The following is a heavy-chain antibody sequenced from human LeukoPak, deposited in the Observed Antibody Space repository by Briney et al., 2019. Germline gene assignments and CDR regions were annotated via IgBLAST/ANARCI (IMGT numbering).Heavy chain of an antibody. Sequence: GGSLRLSCSGSGFTFMNYVMAWVRQAPGKGLEWVSSIRLGGGLTHSADPVKGRFIISRDMNTLFLQMNNLRPEDTAMYYCARKITMVRGPLIKGYFDLWGRGTLVSVSS. D-gene: IGHD3-10*01. V-gene: IGHV3-23*01. CDR3: ARKITMVRGPLIKGYFDL. J-gene: IGHJ2*01. CDR2: IRLGGGLT. CDR1: GFTFMNYV.